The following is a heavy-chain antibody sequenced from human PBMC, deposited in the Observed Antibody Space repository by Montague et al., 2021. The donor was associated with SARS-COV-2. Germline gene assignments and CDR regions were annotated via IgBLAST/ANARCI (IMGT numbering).Heavy chain of an antibody. J-gene: IGHJ3*01. Sequence: SETLSLTCTVYGGSFSGYYWSWIRQSPRRGLEWIAEINYSGTANYNPPLKSRVTISVDTSKNQFTLKLTSVTAADTAMYYCAKEREVVRAARTLVAFDLWGQGTMVTVSS. CDR2: INYSGTA. CDR3: AKEREVVRAARTLVAFDL. D-gene: IGHD2-2*01. V-gene: IGHV4-34*01. CDR1: GGSFSGYY.